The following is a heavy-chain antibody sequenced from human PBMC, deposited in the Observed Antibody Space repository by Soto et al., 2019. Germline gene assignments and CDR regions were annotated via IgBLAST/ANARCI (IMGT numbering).Heavy chain of an antibody. J-gene: IGHJ6*02. CDR3: ARERGGLSGADV. CDR2: ISTGGSSI. Sequence: GGSLRLSCAGSGFTLSNYEMKWVRQAPGKGLEWVSYISTGGSSIYYADSVKGRFTIARDNGKNSVYLQMSSLRAEDTATYYCARERGGLSGADVWGQGTTVTVSS. CDR1: GFTLSNYE. D-gene: IGHD1-26*01. V-gene: IGHV3-48*03.